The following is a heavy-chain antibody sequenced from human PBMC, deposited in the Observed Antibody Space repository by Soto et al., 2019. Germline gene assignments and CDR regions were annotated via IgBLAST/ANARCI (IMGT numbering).Heavy chain of an antibody. CDR2: ISYDGTKT. Sequence: QVQLVESGGGVVQPGRSLRVSCAASGFTFSIYAMHWVRQAPGTGLEWVAVISYDGTKTYYADSVKGRFTISRDNSKNTVYLQMNRLRDEDTAVYYCAKDRGPRRQWLIYPFDYWGQGNLVTVSP. D-gene: IGHD6-19*01. CDR3: AKDRGPRRQWLIYPFDY. V-gene: IGHV3-30*18. J-gene: IGHJ4*02. CDR1: GFTFSIYA.